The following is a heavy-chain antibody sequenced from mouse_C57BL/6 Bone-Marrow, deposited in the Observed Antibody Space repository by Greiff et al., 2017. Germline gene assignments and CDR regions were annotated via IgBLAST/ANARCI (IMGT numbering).Heavy chain of an antibody. V-gene: IGHV1-81*01. J-gene: IGHJ3*01. CDR2: IYPRSGNT. Sequence: LVESGAELARPGASVKLSCKASGYTFTSYGISWVKQRTGQGLEWIGEIYPRSGNTYYNEKFKGKATLTADKSSSTAYMELRSLTSEDSAVYFCASADYGAWFAYWGQGTLVTVSA. CDR3: ASADYGAWFAY. CDR1: GYTFTSYG. D-gene: IGHD1-1*01.